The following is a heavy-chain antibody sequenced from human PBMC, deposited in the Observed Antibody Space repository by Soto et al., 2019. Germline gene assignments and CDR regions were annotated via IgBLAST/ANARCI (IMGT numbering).Heavy chain of an antibody. CDR3: ARDATYYYGSGSYYNTNEYYDYYGMDV. Sequence: QVQLVESGGGVVQPGRSLRLSCAASGFTFSSYGMHWVRQAPGKGLEWVAVIWYDGSNKYYADSVKGRFTISRDNSKNTLDRQMNSLRGEDTAVYYCARDATYYYGSGSYYNTNEYYDYYGMDVWGQGTTVTVSS. CDR1: GFTFSSYG. D-gene: IGHD3-10*01. J-gene: IGHJ6*02. V-gene: IGHV3-33*01. CDR2: IWYDGSNK.